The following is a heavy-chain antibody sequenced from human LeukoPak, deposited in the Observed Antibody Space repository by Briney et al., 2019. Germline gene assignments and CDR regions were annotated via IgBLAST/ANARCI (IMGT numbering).Heavy chain of an antibody. CDR1: GYSFTVYW. J-gene: IGHJ4*02. CDR2: VYPGDSDT. V-gene: IGHV5-51*01. CDR3: ARRGMATTYYFDY. D-gene: IGHD5-24*01. Sequence: GESLKISCKGSGYSFTVYWIAWVRQMPGKGLEWMGIVYPGDSDTRYSPSFQGQVTISADKSISTAYLQWSSLKASDTAMYYCARRGMATTYYFDYWGQGTLVTVSS.